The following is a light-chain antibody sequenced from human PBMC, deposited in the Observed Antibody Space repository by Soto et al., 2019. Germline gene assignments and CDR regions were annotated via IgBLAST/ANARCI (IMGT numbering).Light chain of an antibody. Sequence: NVLTQSPGTLSLSPGERATLSCRASQTVSSSFLAWYQQKPGQAPSLLIYGSSSRASGIPDRFSGSGSGTDFTLTISRLEPEDFAVYYCQQYSSSPYSFGQGTKLEIK. J-gene: IGKJ2*03. CDR1: QTVSSSF. CDR2: GSS. V-gene: IGKV3-20*01. CDR3: QQYSSSPYS.